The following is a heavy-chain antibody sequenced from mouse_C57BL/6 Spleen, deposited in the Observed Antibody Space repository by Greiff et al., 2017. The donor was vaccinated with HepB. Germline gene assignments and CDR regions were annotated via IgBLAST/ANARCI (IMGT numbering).Heavy chain of an antibody. V-gene: IGHV1-82*01. Sequence: VQLQQSGPELVKPGASVKISCKASGYAFSSSWMNWVKQRPGKGLEWIGRIYPGDGDTNYNGKFKGKATLTADKSSSTAYMQLSSLTSEDSAVYFCARSTGRGYFDVWGTGTTVTVSS. CDR1: GYAFSSSW. CDR2: IYPGDGDT. D-gene: IGHD4-1*01. CDR3: ARSTGRGYFDV. J-gene: IGHJ1*03.